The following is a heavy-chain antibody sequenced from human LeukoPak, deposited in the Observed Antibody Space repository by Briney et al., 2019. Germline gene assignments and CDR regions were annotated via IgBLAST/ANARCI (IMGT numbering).Heavy chain of an antibody. D-gene: IGHD3-22*01. CDR1: GFTFSSYA. V-gene: IGHV3-23*01. CDR2: ISGSGGGT. Sequence: HPGGSLRLSCAASGFTFSSYAMSWVRQAPGKGLEWVSAISGSGGGTYYADSVKGRFTISRDNSKNTLYLQMYSLRAEDTAVYYCAKYYYDSSGYYNGVSFDYWGQGTLVTVSS. J-gene: IGHJ4*02. CDR3: AKYYYDSSGYYNGVSFDY.